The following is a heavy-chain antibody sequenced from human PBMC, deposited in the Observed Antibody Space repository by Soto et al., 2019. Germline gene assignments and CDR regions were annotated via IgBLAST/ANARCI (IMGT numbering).Heavy chain of an antibody. CDR3: RPPVRAYDAGDPYNAYGMDV. CDR2: ISGSGGKT. D-gene: IGHD4-17*01. V-gene: IGHV3-23*01. CDR1: GFNFNDYA. Sequence: EVQILESGGGLVQPGGSLRLACVVSGFNFNDYAMSWVRQAPGKGLEWMSVISGSGGKTYYADSVKGRFTISRDNSKKTQSLQPNSVTPEDTPLYYSRPPVRAYDAGDPYNAYGMDVWGQGTTVIVSS. J-gene: IGHJ6*02.